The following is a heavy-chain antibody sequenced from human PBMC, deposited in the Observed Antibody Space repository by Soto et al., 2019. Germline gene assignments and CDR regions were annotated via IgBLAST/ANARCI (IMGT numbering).Heavy chain of an antibody. CDR3: ARGGGRYCSSTSCYYFDY. Sequence: SETLSLTCAVYGGSFSGYYWSWIRQPPGKGLEWIGEINHSGSTNYNPSLKSRVTISVDTSKNQFSLKLSSVTAADTAVYYCARGGGRYCSSTSCYYFDYWGQGTLVTVSS. J-gene: IGHJ4*02. CDR1: GGSFSGYY. V-gene: IGHV4-34*01. D-gene: IGHD2-2*01. CDR2: INHSGST.